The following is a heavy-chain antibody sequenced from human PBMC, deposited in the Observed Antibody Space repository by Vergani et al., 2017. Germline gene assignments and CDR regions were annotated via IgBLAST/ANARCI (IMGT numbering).Heavy chain of an antibody. V-gene: IGHV4-34*01. CDR1: GGSFSGYY. J-gene: IGHJ5*02. D-gene: IGHD2-2*02. CDR2: INHSGRT. Sequence: QVQLQQWGAGLLKPSETLSLTCAVYGGSFSGYYWSWIRQPPGKGLEWIGEINHSGRTNYNPSLKSRVTISVDTSKNQFSLKLSSVTAADTAVYYCARGYCSSTSCYRNWFDPWGQGTLVTVSS. CDR3: ARGYCSSTSCYRNWFDP.